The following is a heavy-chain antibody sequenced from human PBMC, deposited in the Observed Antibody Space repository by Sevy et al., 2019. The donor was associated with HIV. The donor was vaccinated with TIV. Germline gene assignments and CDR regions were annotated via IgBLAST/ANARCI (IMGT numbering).Heavy chain of an antibody. Sequence: ASVKVSCKASGYTFTDYYIHWVRQAPGQGLEWMAWINPNDGVTNYAQRFQGEVTVTRDTSVSTAYLELRGLRYDDTAIYYCARLTTKPTSDLYGMDVWGQGTTVTVSS. V-gene: IGHV1-2*02. CDR2: INPNDGVT. CDR1: GYTFTDYY. J-gene: IGHJ6*02. CDR3: ARLTTKPTSDLYGMDV. D-gene: IGHD4-17*01.